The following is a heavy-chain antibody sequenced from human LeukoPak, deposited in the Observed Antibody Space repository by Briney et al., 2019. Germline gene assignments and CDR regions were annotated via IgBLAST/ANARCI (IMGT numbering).Heavy chain of an antibody. CDR1: GFTFSSYE. CDR2: ISSSGSTI. V-gene: IGHV3-48*03. J-gene: IGHJ4*02. D-gene: IGHD6-13*01. Sequence: QPGGSLRLSCAASGFTFSSYEMNWVRQAPGKGLEWVSYISSSGSTIYYADSVKGRFTISRDNAKNSLYLRMNSLRAEDTAVYYCARGARIAAAAFDYWGQGTLVTVSS. CDR3: ARGARIAAAAFDY.